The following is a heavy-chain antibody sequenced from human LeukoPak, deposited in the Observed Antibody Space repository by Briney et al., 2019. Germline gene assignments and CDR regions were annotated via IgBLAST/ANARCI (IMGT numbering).Heavy chain of an antibody. Sequence: SETLSLTCTVSGGSISSYYWSWIRQPPGKGLEWIGYMYYSGSTNYNPSLKSRVTISVDKSKNQFSLKLSSVTAADTAVYYCARGVASRRFDYWGQGTLVTVSS. J-gene: IGHJ4*02. D-gene: IGHD2-15*01. CDR3: ARGVASRRFDY. CDR1: GGSISSYY. V-gene: IGHV4-59*12. CDR2: MYYSGST.